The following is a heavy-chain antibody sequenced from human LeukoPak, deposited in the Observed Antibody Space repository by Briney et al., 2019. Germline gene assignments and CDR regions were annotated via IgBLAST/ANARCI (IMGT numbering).Heavy chain of an antibody. Sequence: PSETLSLTCAVYGGSFSGYYWSWIRQPPGKGLEWIGEINHSGSTNYNPSLKSRVTISVYTYKNQFSLKLSSVTAADTAVYYCARGRTGTNNWFDPWGQGTLVTVSS. CDR1: GGSFSGYY. V-gene: IGHV4-34*01. J-gene: IGHJ5*02. CDR3: ARGRTGTNNWFDP. CDR2: INHSGST. D-gene: IGHD1-1*01.